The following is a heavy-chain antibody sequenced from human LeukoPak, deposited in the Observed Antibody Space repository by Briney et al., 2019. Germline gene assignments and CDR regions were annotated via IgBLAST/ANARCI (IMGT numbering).Heavy chain of an antibody. CDR3: TTKSMVRGVIRYYYYYMDV. CDR1: RFTFSNAW. J-gene: IGHJ6*03. CDR2: IKSKTDGGTT. Sequence: GGSLRLSCAASRFTFSNAWMNWVRQAPGKGLEWVGRIKSKTDGGTTDYAAPVKGRFTISRDDSKNTLYLQMNSLKTEDTAVYYCTTKSMVRGVIRYYYYYMDVWGKGTTVTVSS. D-gene: IGHD3-10*01. V-gene: IGHV3-15*01.